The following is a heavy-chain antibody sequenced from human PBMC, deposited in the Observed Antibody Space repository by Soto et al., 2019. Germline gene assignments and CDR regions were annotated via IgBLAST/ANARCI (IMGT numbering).Heavy chain of an antibody. J-gene: IGHJ6*02. V-gene: IGHV1-2*04. CDR3: ARGDSTDCSNGVCSFFYNHDMDV. Sequence: ASVKVSCKASGYSFTDYHIHWVRQAPGQGLEWLGRINPKSGGTSTAQKFQGWVTMTTDTSISTASMELTRLTSDDTAIYYCARGDSTDCSNGVCSFFYNHDMDVWGQGTTVTAP. CDR1: GYSFTDYH. CDR2: INPKSGGT. D-gene: IGHD2-8*01.